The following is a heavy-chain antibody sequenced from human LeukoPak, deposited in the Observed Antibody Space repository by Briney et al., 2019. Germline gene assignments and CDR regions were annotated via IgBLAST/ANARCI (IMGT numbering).Heavy chain of an antibody. Sequence: ASVKVSCKASGYTFTSYGISWVRQAPGQGLEWMGWISAYNGYTNYAQKLQGRVTMTTDTSTSTAYMELRSLRSDDTAVYYCARVESVEPAAKYYYGMDVWGQGTTVTVSS. J-gene: IGHJ6*02. V-gene: IGHV1-18*01. CDR1: GYTFTSYG. CDR2: ISAYNGYT. CDR3: ARVESVEPAAKYYYGMDV. D-gene: IGHD2-2*01.